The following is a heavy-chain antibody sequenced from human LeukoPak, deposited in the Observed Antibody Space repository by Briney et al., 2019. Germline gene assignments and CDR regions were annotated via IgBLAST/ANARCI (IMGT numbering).Heavy chain of an antibody. D-gene: IGHD1-26*01. CDR3: AKGYPTSLDY. CDR2: ISGSADST. V-gene: IGHV3-23*01. CDR1: GFTFSSYT. J-gene: IGHJ4*02. Sequence: GGSLRLSCAASGFTFSSYTMSWVRQAPGKGLEWVSGISGSADSTYYADSVKGRFTISRDNSKNTLYLQMNSLRAEDTAVYYCAKGYPTSLDYWGQGTLVTVSS.